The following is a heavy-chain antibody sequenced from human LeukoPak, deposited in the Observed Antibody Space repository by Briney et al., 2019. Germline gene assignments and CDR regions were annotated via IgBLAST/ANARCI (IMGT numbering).Heavy chain of an antibody. J-gene: IGHJ4*02. CDR2: ILWNGVST. D-gene: IGHD3-3*01. CDR1: GFAFEDYA. Sequence: PGGSLRLSCAASGFAFEDYAMSWVRHIPGEGLEWVSGILWNGVSTGYADSVKGRFTISRDSAKNSLYLQMNSLRAEDTAVYHCARGLTDFGVITTFDYWGLGTLVTVSS. V-gene: IGHV3-20*01. CDR3: ARGLTDFGVITTFDY.